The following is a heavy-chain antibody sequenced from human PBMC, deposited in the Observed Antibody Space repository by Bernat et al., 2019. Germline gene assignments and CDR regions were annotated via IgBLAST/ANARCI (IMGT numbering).Heavy chain of an antibody. V-gene: IGHV3-7*03. CDR3: ARVPPVVVVPAAMAYYFDY. J-gene: IGHJ4*02. D-gene: IGHD2-2*01. CDR1: GFTFSSYW. Sequence: EVQLVESGGGLVQPGGSLRLSCAASGFTFSSYWMSWVRQAPGKGLEWVANIKQDGSEKYYVDSVKGRFTISRDNAKNSLYLQMNSRRAEDTAVYYCARVPPVVVVPAAMAYYFDYWGQGTLVTVSS. CDR2: IKQDGSEK.